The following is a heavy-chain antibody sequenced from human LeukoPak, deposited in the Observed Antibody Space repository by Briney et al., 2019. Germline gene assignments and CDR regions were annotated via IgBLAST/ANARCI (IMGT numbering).Heavy chain of an antibody. CDR2: ISHSGNT. J-gene: IGHJ5*01. Sequence: SETLSLTCTVSGHSISSDYYWDWIRQPPGKGLEWIGSISHSGNTYYNPSLKSRVTISVDTSKNQFSLRLSSVTAADTAVYYCARVFYYDTSGHNWFDSWGQGTLVSVSS. CDR3: ARVFYYDTSGHNWFDS. V-gene: IGHV4-38-2*02. D-gene: IGHD3-22*01. CDR1: GHSISSDYY.